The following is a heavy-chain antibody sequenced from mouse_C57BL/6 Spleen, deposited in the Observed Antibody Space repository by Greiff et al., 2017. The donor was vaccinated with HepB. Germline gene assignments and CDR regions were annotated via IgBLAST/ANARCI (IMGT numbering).Heavy chain of an antibody. CDR1: GYTFTSYW. CDR2: IYPGSGST. J-gene: IGHJ4*01. CDR3: ARGGYYDYDSAMDY. Sequence: QVQLKQPGAELVKPGASVKMSCKASGYTFTSYWITWVKQRPGQGLEWIGDIYPGSGSTNYNEKFKSKATLTVDTSSSTAYMQLSSLTSEDSAVYYCARGGYYDYDSAMDYWGQGTSVTVSS. V-gene: IGHV1-55*01. D-gene: IGHD2-4*01.